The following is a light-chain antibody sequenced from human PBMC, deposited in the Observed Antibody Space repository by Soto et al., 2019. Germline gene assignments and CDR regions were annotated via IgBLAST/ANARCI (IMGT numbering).Light chain of an antibody. V-gene: IGKV1-12*01. CDR2: AAS. CDR1: QDISSW. Sequence: DIQMTQSPSSVSASLGDIVTITCRASQDISSWLAWYQQKPGKAPKIMIYAASSLQGGVPSRFSGSGSGTEFTLTISSLQPEDFATYYCQQASSFPPTFGQGTRLEI. CDR3: QQASSFPPT. J-gene: IGKJ5*01.